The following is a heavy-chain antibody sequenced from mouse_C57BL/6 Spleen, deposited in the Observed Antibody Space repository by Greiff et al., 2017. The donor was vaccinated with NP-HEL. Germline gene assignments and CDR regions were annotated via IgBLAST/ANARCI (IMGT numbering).Heavy chain of an antibody. Sequence: QVQLQQPGAELVRPGSSVKLSCKASGYTFTSYWMHWVKQRPIQGLEWIGNIDPSDSETHYNQKFKDKATLTVDKSSSTAYMQLSSLTSDDSAVYYCARPLYDGYYEGFAYWGQGTLVTVSA. CDR3: ARPLYDGYYEGFAY. J-gene: IGHJ3*01. D-gene: IGHD2-3*01. CDR1: GYTFTSYW. CDR2: IDPSDSET. V-gene: IGHV1-52*01.